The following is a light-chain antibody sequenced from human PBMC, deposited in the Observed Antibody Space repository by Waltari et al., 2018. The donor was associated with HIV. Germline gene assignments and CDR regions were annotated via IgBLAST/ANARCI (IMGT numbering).Light chain of an antibody. V-gene: IGKV2-30*01. J-gene: IGKJ5*01. Sequence: VVVTQSPLSLPVSLGQPASISCNSSQSLLYSDGNTYLNWFHQRPGQSPRRLIYRVSNRDSGVPDRFSGSGSGTDFKLKISRVEAEDVGVYYCMQGTHWPITFGQGTRLEIK. CDR2: RVS. CDR1: QSLLYSDGNTY. CDR3: MQGTHWPIT.